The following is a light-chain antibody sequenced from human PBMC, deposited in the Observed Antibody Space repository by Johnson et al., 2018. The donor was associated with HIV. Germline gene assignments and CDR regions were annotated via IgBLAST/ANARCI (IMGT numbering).Light chain of an antibody. CDR1: NSNIGNNY. V-gene: IGLV1-51*02. CDR2: ENN. CDR3: GTWDSSLSAHFV. Sequence: QSVLTQPPSVSAAPGQKVTIYCSGSNSNIGNNYVSWYQQFPGTAPKLLIYENNKRPSGIPDRFSGSKSGTSATLGITGLQTGDEADYYCGTWDSSLSAHFVFGTGTKITVL. J-gene: IGLJ1*01.